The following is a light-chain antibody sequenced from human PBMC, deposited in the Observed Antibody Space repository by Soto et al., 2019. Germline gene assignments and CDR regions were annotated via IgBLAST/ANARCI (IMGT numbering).Light chain of an antibody. CDR1: QRFSSY. V-gene: IGKV1-39*01. J-gene: IGKJ2*01. CDR2: AAS. CDR3: QHSYSTPYT. Sequence: EMQKTQSPSSLSASVGDRVTITCRASQRFSSYLNWYQQRPGKAPKLLIYAASILQSGVPSRFSGSGSGTDFTLTISSLQPEDFATYYCQHSYSTPYTLGQGTKVDSK.